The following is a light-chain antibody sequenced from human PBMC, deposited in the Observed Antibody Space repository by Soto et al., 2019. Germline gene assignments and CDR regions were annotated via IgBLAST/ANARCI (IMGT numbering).Light chain of an antibody. Sequence: QSALTQPASVSGSPGQSITISCTGTSSDVGGYNYVSWYQQHPGKAPKLMIYEVSNRPSGVSNRFSGSKSGNTASLTISGLQAEDEADYYCSSYTSSKTLYVFATGTKVTVL. CDR3: SSYTSSKTLYV. V-gene: IGLV2-14*01. CDR2: EVS. J-gene: IGLJ1*01. CDR1: SSDVGGYNY.